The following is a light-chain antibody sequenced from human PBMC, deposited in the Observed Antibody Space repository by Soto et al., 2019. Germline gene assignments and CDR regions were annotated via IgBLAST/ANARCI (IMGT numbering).Light chain of an antibody. CDR2: DDI. CDR3: QMWDSSVQVV. Sequence: SYELTQPPSVSVAPGQTARITCGGDNIGSKSVHWYQQKPGQAPVLVVSDDIDRPSGIPERISGSNSGNTATLTISRVEAGDEADYYCQMWDSSVQVVFGGGTKLTVL. V-gene: IGLV3-21*02. CDR1: NIGSKS. J-gene: IGLJ2*01.